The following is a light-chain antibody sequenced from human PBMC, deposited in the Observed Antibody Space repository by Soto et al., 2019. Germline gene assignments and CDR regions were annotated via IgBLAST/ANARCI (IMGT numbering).Light chain of an antibody. CDR1: QSISRW. Sequence: DIQMTQSPSTLSASVGDRVTITCRASQSISRWLAWHQQKPGKAPKVLISQASRLESGVPSRFSGSGTGTEFTLTISCLQPDDFASYYCQQYDTYPAWTFGQGTKVEIK. J-gene: IGKJ1*01. CDR3: QQYDTYPAWT. CDR2: QAS. V-gene: IGKV1-5*03.